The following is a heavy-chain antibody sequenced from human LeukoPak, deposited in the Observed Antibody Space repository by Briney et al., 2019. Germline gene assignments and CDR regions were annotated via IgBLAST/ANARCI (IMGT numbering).Heavy chain of an antibody. CDR2: IYYSGST. CDR3: ARAAVVDDAFDI. Sequence: SETLSLTCTVSGGSISSYYWSWIRQPAGKGLEWIGYIYYSGSTNYNPSLKSRVTISVDTSKNQFSLKLSSVTAADTAVYYCARAAVVDDAFDIWGQGTMVTVSS. V-gene: IGHV4-59*01. CDR1: GGSISSYY. D-gene: IGHD4-23*01. J-gene: IGHJ3*02.